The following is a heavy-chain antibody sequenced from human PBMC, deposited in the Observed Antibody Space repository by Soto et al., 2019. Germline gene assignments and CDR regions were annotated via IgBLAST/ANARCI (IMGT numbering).Heavy chain of an antibody. CDR2: IIPIFGTA. CDR3: ARGPYYYDSSGPGAFDI. CDR1: GGTFSSYA. V-gene: IGHV1-69*13. J-gene: IGHJ3*02. D-gene: IGHD3-22*01. Sequence: ASVKVSCKASGGTFSSYAISWVRQAPGQGLEWMGGIIPIFGTANYAQKFQGRVTITADESTSTAYMELSSLRSEDTAVYCCARGPYYYDSSGPGAFDIWGQGTMVTVSS.